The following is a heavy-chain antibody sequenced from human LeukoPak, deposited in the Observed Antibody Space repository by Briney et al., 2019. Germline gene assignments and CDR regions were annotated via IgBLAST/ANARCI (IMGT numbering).Heavy chain of an antibody. CDR3: AASGSSTNLDY. V-gene: IGHV3-23*01. Sequence: QPGGSLRLSCAASGFTFSSYAMSWVRQAPGKGLEWVSTVSGSGAITYYADSVKGRFSISRDNSKNTLYLQMNSLRAEDTAVYYCAASGSSTNLDYWGQGTLVTVSP. J-gene: IGHJ4*02. CDR1: GFTFSSYA. CDR2: VSGSGAIT. D-gene: IGHD1-26*01.